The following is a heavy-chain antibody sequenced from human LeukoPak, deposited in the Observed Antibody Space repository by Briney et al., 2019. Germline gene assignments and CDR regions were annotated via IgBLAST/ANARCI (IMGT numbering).Heavy chain of an antibody. J-gene: IGHJ5*02. CDR1: GYTFTSYY. V-gene: IGHV1-46*01. CDR2: INPSGGST. Sequence: ASVKVSCEASGYTFTSYYMHWVRQAPGQGLEWMGIINPSGGSTSYAQKFQGRVTMTRDTSTSTVYIELSSLRSEDTALYYCARQWLINWFDPWGQGTLVTVSS. D-gene: IGHD6-19*01. CDR3: ARQWLINWFDP.